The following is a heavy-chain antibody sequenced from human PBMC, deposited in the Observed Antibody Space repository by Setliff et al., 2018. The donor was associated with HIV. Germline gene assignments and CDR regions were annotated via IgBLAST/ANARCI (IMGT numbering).Heavy chain of an antibody. V-gene: IGHV4-34*01. CDR1: GGSLSNYY. Sequence: PSETLSLTCGVYGGSLSNYYWGWIRQTPGKGLEWIGSIYYSGTTYYNPSLKSRVTMSVDTSTSRLSLKVHSVTAADTAMYYCARGSHGTSWTDYWGQGTLVTVSS. J-gene: IGHJ4*02. D-gene: IGHD6-13*01. CDR2: IYYSGTT. CDR3: ARGSHGTSWTDY.